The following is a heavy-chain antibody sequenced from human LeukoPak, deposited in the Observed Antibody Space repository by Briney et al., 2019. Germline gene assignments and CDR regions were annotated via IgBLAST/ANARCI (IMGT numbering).Heavy chain of an antibody. V-gene: IGHV3-30*18. CDR2: ISYDRSNK. CDR1: GFTFSNYD. Sequence: LRHSCAASGFTFSNYDRHCVRQAPVKGLERVAVISYDRSNKYYEDSVKGRITISRDNSKNTLYVQMNSLRAEDTAVYYCAKDQCSSTSCYYYYYGMDVWDQGTTVTVSS. J-gene: IGHJ6*02. CDR3: AKDQCSSTSCYYYYYGMDV. D-gene: IGHD2-2*01.